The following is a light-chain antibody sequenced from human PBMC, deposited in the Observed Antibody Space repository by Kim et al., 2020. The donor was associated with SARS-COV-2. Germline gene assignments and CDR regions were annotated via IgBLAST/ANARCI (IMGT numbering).Light chain of an antibody. Sequence: SVAPGQTASIPCSGDKLGVKYACLYQQKPGQSPVLVIYQDSKRPSGIPERFSGSNSGNTATLTISGTQAMDEADYYCQAWDSSIVVFGGGTQLTVL. CDR3: QAWDSSIVV. J-gene: IGLJ2*01. V-gene: IGLV3-1*01. CDR1: KLGVKY. CDR2: QDS.